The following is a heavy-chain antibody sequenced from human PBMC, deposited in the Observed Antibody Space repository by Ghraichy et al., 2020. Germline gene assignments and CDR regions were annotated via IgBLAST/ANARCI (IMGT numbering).Heavy chain of an antibody. CDR2: IYYSGST. Sequence: SETLSLTCTVSGGSVSSGSYYWSWIRQPPGKGLEWIGYIYYSGSTNYNPSLKSRVTISVDTSKNQFSLKLSSVTAADTAVYYCARTVVTTGWYFDYWGQGTLVTVSS. V-gene: IGHV4-61*01. CDR1: GGSVSSGSYY. CDR3: ARTVVTTGWYFDY. D-gene: IGHD4-23*01. J-gene: IGHJ4*02.